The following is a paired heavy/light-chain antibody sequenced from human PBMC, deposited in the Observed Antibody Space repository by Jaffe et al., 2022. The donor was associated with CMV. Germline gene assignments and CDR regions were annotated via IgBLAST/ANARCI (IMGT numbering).Heavy chain of an antibody. CDR3: ARRGEWTPAFDI. CDR2: INPGAGST. D-gene: IGHD3-3*01. V-gene: IGHV1-46*01. Sequence: QVQLVQSGAEVKKPGASVKISCKTSGYSFTTYYIHWVRQAPGQGLEWMGMINPGAGSTTYAQKFQGRVTMTWDTSTRTVHMELSSLRSEDTAVYYCARRGEWTPAFDIWGQGTKVTVSS. CDR1: GYSFTTYY. J-gene: IGHJ3*02.
Light chain of an antibody. J-gene: IGKJ1*01. CDR3: MQALQTPWT. Sequence: DIVMTQSPLSLPVTPGEPASISCRSSQSLLHSNGDNYLDWYLQKPGQSPQLLIYLGSNRASGVPDRFSGSGSGTDFTLKISRVEAEDVGVYYCMQALQTPWTFGQGTKVEIK. CDR1: QSLLHSNGDNY. V-gene: IGKV2-28*01. CDR2: LGS.